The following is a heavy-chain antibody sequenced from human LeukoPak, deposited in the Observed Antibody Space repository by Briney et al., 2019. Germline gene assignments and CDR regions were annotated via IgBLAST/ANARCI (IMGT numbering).Heavy chain of an antibody. CDR3: AKSKGSGTYCFDY. Sequence: GGSLRLSCAASGFTFSTYAMTWVRQAPGKGLEWVSTITGQSDNIWYADSVKGRFTISRDNPKNTVHLQMNSQRVEDTATYYCAKSKGSGTYCFDYWGQGSLVTVSS. J-gene: IGHJ4*02. D-gene: IGHD3-10*01. CDR2: ITGQSDNI. V-gene: IGHV3-23*01. CDR1: GFTFSTYA.